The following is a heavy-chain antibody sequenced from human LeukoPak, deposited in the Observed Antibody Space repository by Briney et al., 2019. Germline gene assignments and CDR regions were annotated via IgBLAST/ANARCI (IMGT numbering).Heavy chain of an antibody. CDR2: IDSGGRT. V-gene: IGHV3-23*01. CDR3: AKTVVGAGWNYFDY. D-gene: IGHD3-9*01. J-gene: IGHJ4*02. CDR1: GFTFSIYS. Sequence: PGGSLRLSCAASGFTFSIYSMSWVRQAPGKGLEWVSNIDSGGRTYFGDSVKGRFTISRDDSKNTLYLQMSSLRGEDTAVYYCAKTVVGAGWNYFDYWGQGTLVTVSS.